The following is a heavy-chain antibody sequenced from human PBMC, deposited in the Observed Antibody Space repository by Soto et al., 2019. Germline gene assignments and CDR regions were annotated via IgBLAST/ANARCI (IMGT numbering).Heavy chain of an antibody. J-gene: IGHJ5*02. CDR1: GGTFSSYT. V-gene: IGHV1-69*02. CDR3: ARGRNWNYVENWFDP. CDR2: IIPILGIA. Sequence: ASVKVSCKASGGTFSSYTISWVRQAPGQGLEWMGRIIPILGIANYAQKFQGRVTITADKSTSTAYMELSSLRSEDTAVYYCARGRNWNYVENWFDPWGQGTLVTVSS. D-gene: IGHD1-7*01.